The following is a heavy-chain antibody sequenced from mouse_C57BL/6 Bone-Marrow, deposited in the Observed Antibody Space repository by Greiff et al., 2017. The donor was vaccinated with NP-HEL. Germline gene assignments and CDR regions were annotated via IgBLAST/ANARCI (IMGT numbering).Heavy chain of an antibody. Sequence: QVQLKESGAELARPGASVKLSCKASGYTFTSYGISWVKQRTGQGLEWIGEIYPRSGNTYYNEKFKGKATLTADKSSSTAYMELRSLTSEDSAVYFCARQEDAWFAYWGQGTLVTVSA. V-gene: IGHV1-81*01. CDR1: GYTFTSYG. CDR2: IYPRSGNT. J-gene: IGHJ3*01. CDR3: ARQEDAWFAY.